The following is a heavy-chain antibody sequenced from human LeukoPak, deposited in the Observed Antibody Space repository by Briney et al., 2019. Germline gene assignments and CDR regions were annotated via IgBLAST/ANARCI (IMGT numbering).Heavy chain of an antibody. CDR3: AHIHRILEWSGFDY. V-gene: IGHV2-5*02. CDR2: IYWDDDK. CDR1: GFSLSTSGVG. D-gene: IGHD3-3*01. J-gene: IGHJ4*02. Sequence: SGPTLVKPTQTPTLTCTFSGFSLSTSGVGVGWIRQPPGKALEWLALIYWDDDKRYSPSLKSRLTITKDTSKNQVVLTMTNMDPVDTATYYCAHIHRILEWSGFDYWGQGTLVTVSS.